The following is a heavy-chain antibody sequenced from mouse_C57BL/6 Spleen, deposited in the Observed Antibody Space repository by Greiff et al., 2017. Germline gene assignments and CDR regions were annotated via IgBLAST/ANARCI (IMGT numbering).Heavy chain of an antibody. V-gene: IGHV1-69*01. CDR1: GYTFTSYW. Sequence: VQLQQPGAELVMPGASVKLSCKASGYTFTSYWMHWVKQRPGQGLEWIGEIDPSDSYTNYNQKFKGKSTLTVDKSSSPAYMQLRSLTSEDSAVYYCSRSGYSVSSVGGYFDVWGTGTTVTVSS. CDR3: SRSGYSVSSVGGYFDV. D-gene: IGHD1-1*01. J-gene: IGHJ1*03. CDR2: IDPSDSYT.